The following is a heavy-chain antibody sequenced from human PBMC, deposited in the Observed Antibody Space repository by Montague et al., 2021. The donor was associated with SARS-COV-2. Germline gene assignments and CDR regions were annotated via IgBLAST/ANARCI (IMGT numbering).Heavy chain of an antibody. CDR2: VTGSGGAT. Sequence: SLRLSCAASGFTFSTYAMSWVRQAPGKGLEWVSSVTGSGGATYYADSVKGRFTISRDNSKNTVFLHMNSLRAEDTAVYYRARHVGMERVTYGMDVWGQGTTVTVSS. J-gene: IGHJ6*02. D-gene: IGHD3-3*01. CDR1: GFTFSTYA. CDR3: ARHVGMERVTYGMDV. V-gene: IGHV3-23*01.